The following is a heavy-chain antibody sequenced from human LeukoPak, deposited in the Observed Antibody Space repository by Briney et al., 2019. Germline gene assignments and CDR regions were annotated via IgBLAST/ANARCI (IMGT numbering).Heavy chain of an antibody. J-gene: IGHJ4*02. D-gene: IGHD2-2*01. CDR2: IDTSGST. V-gene: IGHV4-4*07. CDR3: ARDDRYCSSTSCYGLGY. CDR1: GGSISSYY. Sequence: SETLSLTCTVSGGSISSYYWSWIRLPAGKGLERIGRIDTSGSTNYNPSLKSRVAMSVDKSKNQFSLRLSSVTAADTAVYYCARDDRYCSSTSCYGLGYWGQGTPVTVSS.